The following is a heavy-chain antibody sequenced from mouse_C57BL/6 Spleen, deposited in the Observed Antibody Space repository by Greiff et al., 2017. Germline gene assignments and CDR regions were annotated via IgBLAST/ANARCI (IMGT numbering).Heavy chain of an antibody. J-gene: IGHJ2*01. CDR3: ARWYDYDRGFDY. CDR2: IYPGDGDT. Sequence: QVQLKQSGPELVKPGASVKISCKASGYAFSSSWMNWVKQRPGKGLEWIGRIYPGDGDTNYNGKFKGKATLTADKSSSTAYMQLSSLTSEDSAVYFCARWYDYDRGFDYWGQGTTLTVSS. V-gene: IGHV1-82*01. D-gene: IGHD2-4*01. CDR1: GYAFSSSW.